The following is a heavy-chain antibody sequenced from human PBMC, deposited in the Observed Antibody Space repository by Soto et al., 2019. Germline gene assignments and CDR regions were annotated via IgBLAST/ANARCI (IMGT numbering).Heavy chain of an antibody. CDR1: GGSTSRSSYY. D-gene: IGHD2-15*01. CDR3: DGGLRSLDY. J-gene: IGHJ4*02. Sequence: SDTRSRACTVSGGSTSRSSYYWGWIRQPPGKGVEWIGSIYYSGSTYYDTSLKSRVTISVDTYKNQFSLKLSSVTAADTAVYYCDGGLRSLDYWGQGTLVS. V-gene: IGHV4-39*01. CDR2: IYYSGST.